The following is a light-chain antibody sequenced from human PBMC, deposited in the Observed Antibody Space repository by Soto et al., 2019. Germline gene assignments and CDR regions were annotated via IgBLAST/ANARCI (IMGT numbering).Light chain of an antibody. CDR1: QSVSNNY. CDR3: VPSFRLSS. Sequence: SGCALSLSKGERSTLSCMASQSVSNNYLAWYQQKPGQAPRLLIYGASNRATGIPDRFSGSGSGTDFTLTISRLETDDFPVNYCVPSFRLSSFAQGT. V-gene: IGKV3-20*01. CDR2: GAS. J-gene: IGKJ1*01.